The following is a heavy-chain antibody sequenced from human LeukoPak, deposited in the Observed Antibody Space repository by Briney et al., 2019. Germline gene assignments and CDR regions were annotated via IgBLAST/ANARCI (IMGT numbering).Heavy chain of an antibody. V-gene: IGHV1-46*01. CDR3: ARVAWDYDSSGYYYLPFDY. D-gene: IGHD3-22*01. J-gene: IGHJ4*02. Sequence: ASVKVSCKASGYTFTSYYMHWVRQAPGQGLEWMGIINPSGGSTSYAQKFQGRVTMTKDTSTSTVYMELSSLRSEDTAVYYCARVAWDYDSSGYYYLPFDYWGQGTLVTVSS. CDR1: GYTFTSYY. CDR2: INPSGGST.